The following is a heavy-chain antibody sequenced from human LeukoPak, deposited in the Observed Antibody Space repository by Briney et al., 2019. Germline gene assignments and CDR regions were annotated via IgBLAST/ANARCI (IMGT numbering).Heavy chain of an antibody. V-gene: IGHV4-61*01. CDR3: AREWEPIVVVPAAHRGWFDP. CDR1: GGSVSSGSYY. CDR2: IYYTGNT. Sequence: SETLSLTCTVSGGSVSSGSYYWRWIRQPPGKGLEWIGNIYYTGNTNYNPSLKSRVTISVDTSKNQFSLKLSSVTAADTAVYYCAREWEPIVVVPAAHRGWFDPWGQGTLVTVSS. J-gene: IGHJ5*02. D-gene: IGHD2-2*01.